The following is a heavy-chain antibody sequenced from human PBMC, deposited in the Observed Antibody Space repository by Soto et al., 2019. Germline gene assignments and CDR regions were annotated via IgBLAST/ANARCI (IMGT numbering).Heavy chain of an antibody. Sequence: SETLSLTCTVSGGSISSSSYYWGWIRQPPGKGLEWIGSIYYSGSTYYNPSLKSRVTISVDTSKNQFSLKLSSVTAADTAVYYCARDRYNWNDYYYYGMDVWGQGTTVTISS. CDR3: ARDRYNWNDYYYYGMDV. D-gene: IGHD1-1*01. J-gene: IGHJ6*02. CDR2: IYYSGST. CDR1: GGSISSSSYY. V-gene: IGHV4-39*07.